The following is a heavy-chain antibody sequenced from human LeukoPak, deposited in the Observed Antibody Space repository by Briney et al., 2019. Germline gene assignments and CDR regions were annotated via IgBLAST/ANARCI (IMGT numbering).Heavy chain of an antibody. CDR3: ATYAGSYSKYFQH. V-gene: IGHV5-51*01. D-gene: IGHD3-10*01. J-gene: IGHJ1*01. Sequence: RGESLKISCKGSGYSFASYWIGWVRQMPGKGLEWMGIIYPGDSDTRYSPSFQGQVTISADKSISTAYLQWSSLKASDTAMYFCATYAGSYSKYFQHWGQGTLVTVSS. CDR2: IYPGDSDT. CDR1: GYSFASYW.